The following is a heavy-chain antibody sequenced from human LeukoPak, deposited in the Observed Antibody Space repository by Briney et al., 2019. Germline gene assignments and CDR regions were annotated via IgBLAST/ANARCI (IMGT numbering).Heavy chain of an antibody. V-gene: IGHV3-33*06. CDR3: AKDRSYYDSSGLPHGFDP. J-gene: IGHJ5*02. D-gene: IGHD3-22*01. CDR1: GFTFSSHG. CDR2: IWYDGSKK. Sequence: GGSLRLSCAASGFTFSSHGMQWVRQAPGKGLEWVAVIWYDGSKKYFADSVKGRFTISRDNSKNKSYLQMNSLRAEDTAVYYCAKDRSYYDSSGLPHGFDPWGQGTLVTVSS.